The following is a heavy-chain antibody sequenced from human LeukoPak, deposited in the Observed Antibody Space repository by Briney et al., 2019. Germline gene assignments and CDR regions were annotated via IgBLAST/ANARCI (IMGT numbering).Heavy chain of an antibody. CDR1: GFTFSTYA. V-gene: IGHV3-23*01. J-gene: IGHJ4*02. CDR3: ARVPHPSYYHDS. CDR2: ISGGGGHT. Sequence: PGGSLRLSCAASGFTFSTYAMGWVRQAPGKGLEWVSAISGGGGHTYYADSVKGRFTISRDNSKNTLYPQMITLRAEDTAVYYCARVPHPSYYHDSWGQGALVTVSS.